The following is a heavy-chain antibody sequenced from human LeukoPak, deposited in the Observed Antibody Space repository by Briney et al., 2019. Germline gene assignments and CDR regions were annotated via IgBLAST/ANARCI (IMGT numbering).Heavy chain of an antibody. CDR3: ARGSWFRELLVPPVNFDY. J-gene: IGHJ4*02. CDR1: GGSFSGYY. D-gene: IGHD3-10*01. Sequence: PSETLSLTCAVYGGSFSGYYWSWIRQPPGKGLERIGEINYSGSTNYNPSLKSRVTISVDTSKNQFSLKLSSVTAADTAVYYCARGSWFRELLVPPVNFDYWGQGTLVTVSS. CDR2: INYSGST. V-gene: IGHV4-34*01.